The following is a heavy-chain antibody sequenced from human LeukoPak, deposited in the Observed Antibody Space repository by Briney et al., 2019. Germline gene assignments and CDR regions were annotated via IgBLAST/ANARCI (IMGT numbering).Heavy chain of an antibody. J-gene: IGHJ6*02. Sequence: GGSLRLSCAASGFTFSSYAMHWDRQAPGKGLEWVAVISYDGSNKYYADSVKGRFTISRDNSKNTLYLQMNSLRAEDTAVYYCARGMTDYYYYGMDVWGQGTTVTVSS. D-gene: IGHD2-8*01. CDR3: ARGMTDYYYYGMDV. CDR1: GFTFSSYA. CDR2: ISYDGSNK. V-gene: IGHV3-30-3*01.